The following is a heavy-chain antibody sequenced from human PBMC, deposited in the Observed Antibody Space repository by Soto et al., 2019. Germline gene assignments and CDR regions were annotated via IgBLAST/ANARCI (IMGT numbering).Heavy chain of an antibody. CDR3: VRDADETAIVPAPWLV. D-gene: IGHD2-21*02. V-gene: IGHV4-4*02. J-gene: IGHJ6*02. Sequence: QVHLQESGPGLVNPSGTLTLTCAVSGGSISSSHWWGWVRQAPGKGLERIGEIYHSGSTNYNPSLNSRITMSVDKSKNQFSVNLSSVTAADTAVYYCVRDADETAIVPAPWLVWGRGTMVPVSS. CDR1: GGSISSSHW. CDR2: IYHSGST.